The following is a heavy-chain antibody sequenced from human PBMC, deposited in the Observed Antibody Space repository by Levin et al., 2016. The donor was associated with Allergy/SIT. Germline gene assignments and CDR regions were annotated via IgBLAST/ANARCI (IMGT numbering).Heavy chain of an antibody. CDR1: GGTFSSYA. D-gene: IGHD6-13*01. CDR3: ASGYSSSWYVSADYFDY. J-gene: IGHJ4*02. V-gene: IGHV1-69*13. CDR2: IIPIFGTA. Sequence: SVKVSCKASGGTFSSYAISWVRQAPGQGLEWMGGIIPIFGTANYAQKFQGRVTITADESTSTAYMELSSLRSEDTAVYYCASGYSSSWYVSADYFDYWGQGTLVTVSS.